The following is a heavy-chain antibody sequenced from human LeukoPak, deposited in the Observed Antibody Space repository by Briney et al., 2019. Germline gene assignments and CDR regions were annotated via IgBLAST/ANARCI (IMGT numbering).Heavy chain of an antibody. V-gene: IGHV3-21*01. Sequence: GGSLRLSCAASGFTFSSYSMNWVRQAPGNGLEWVSSISSSSSYIYYADSVKGRFAISRDNAKNSLYLQMNSLRAEDTAVYYCARVAAPYYYYYYMDVWGKGTTVTVSS. CDR1: GFTFSSYS. CDR2: ISSSSSYI. D-gene: IGHD6-6*01. CDR3: ARVAAPYYYYYYMDV. J-gene: IGHJ6*03.